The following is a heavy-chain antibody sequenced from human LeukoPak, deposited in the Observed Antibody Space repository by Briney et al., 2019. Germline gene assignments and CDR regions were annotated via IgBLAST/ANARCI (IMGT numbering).Heavy chain of an antibody. CDR2: ISAYNGNT. J-gene: IGHJ5*02. CDR3: ARESVDFGVVIIDWFDP. V-gene: IGHV1-18*01. D-gene: IGHD3-3*01. Sequence: ASVKVSCKASGYTFTSYGISWVRQAPGQGLEWMGWISAYNGNTNYAQKLQGRVTMTTDTSTSTAYMELRSLRSDDTAVYYCARESVDFGVVIIDWFDPWGQGTLVNVSS. CDR1: GYTFTSYG.